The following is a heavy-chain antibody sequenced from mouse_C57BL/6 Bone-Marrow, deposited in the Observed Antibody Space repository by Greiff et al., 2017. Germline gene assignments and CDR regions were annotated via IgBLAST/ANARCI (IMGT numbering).Heavy chain of an antibody. CDR1: GYTFTSYW. V-gene: IGHV1-53*01. CDR2: INPSNGGT. CDR3: ARLGDGYYDWVWFAY. J-gene: IGHJ3*01. Sequence: QVQLQQPGTELVKPGASVKLSCKASGYTFTSYWMHWVKQRPGQGLEWIGNINPSNGGTNYNEQFKSKATLTVDKSSSPAYMQLSSLPSEDSAVXYCARLGDGYYDWVWFAYWGQGTLVTVSA. D-gene: IGHD2-3*01.